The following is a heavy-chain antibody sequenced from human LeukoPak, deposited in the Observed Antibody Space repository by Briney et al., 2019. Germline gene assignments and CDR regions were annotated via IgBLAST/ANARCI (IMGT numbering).Heavy chain of an antibody. CDR3: AKEAGRGYYFDY. D-gene: IGHD1-26*01. Sequence: GGSLRLSCAASGFTFDDYTMHWVRQAPGKGLEWVSLISWDGGSTYYADSVKGRFTISRDNSKNSLYLQMNSLRTEDTALYYCAKEAGRGYYFDYWGQGTLVTVSS. CDR2: ISWDGGST. CDR1: GFTFDDYT. V-gene: IGHV3-43*01. J-gene: IGHJ4*02.